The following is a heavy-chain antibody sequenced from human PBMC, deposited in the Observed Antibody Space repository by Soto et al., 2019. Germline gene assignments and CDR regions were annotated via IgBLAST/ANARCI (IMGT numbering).Heavy chain of an antibody. D-gene: IGHD3-3*01. J-gene: IGHJ4*02. CDR2: ISAYNGNT. V-gene: IGHV1-18*01. CDR1: GYTFTSYG. CDR3: ARYYDFWSGYYYFDY. Sequence: ASVKVSCKASGYTFTSYGISWVRQAPGQGLEWMGWISAYNGNTNYAQKLQGRVTMTTDTSTSTAYMELRSLRSDDTAVYYCARYYDFWSGYYYFDYWGQGTLVTVSS.